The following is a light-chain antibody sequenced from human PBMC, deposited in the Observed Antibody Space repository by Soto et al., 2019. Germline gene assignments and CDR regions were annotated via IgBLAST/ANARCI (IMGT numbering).Light chain of an antibody. J-gene: IGKJ1*01. CDR3: QHYNSYSEA. CDR1: QTISSW. Sequence: IKMNQSAATLSGYVGDRVTITCRASQTISSWLAWYQQKPGKAPKLLIYKASTLKSGVPSRFSGSGSGTEFTLTISSLQPDDFATYYCQHYNSYSEAFGQGTNVDIK. V-gene: IGKV1-5*03. CDR2: KAS.